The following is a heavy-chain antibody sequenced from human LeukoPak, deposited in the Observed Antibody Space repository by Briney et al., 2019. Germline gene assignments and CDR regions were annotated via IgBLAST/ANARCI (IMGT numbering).Heavy chain of an antibody. Sequence: ASVKVSCKASGGTFSSYAISWVRQAPGQGLEWMGRIIPIFGTANYAQKFQGRVTITTDESTSTAYMELSSLRSEDTAVYYWARDFYCRGGSCYSLQGRPISSLDVWGKGPTVPVSS. CDR3: ARDFYCRGGSCYSLQGRPISSLDV. CDR2: IIPIFGTA. D-gene: IGHD2-15*01. J-gene: IGHJ6*04. CDR1: GGTFSSYA. V-gene: IGHV1-69*05.